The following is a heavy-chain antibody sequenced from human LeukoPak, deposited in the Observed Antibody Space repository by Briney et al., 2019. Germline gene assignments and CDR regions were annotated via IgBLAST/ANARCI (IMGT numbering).Heavy chain of an antibody. CDR2: IIPVLGIA. V-gene: IGHV1-69*04. D-gene: IGHD3-22*01. Sequence: SVKVSCKASGGTFSSYAIRWVRQAPGQGLEWMGRIIPVLGIANYPQKFQGRVTITADKSTSTAYMALSRLRSEGTAVYSCARDRNVNYSDGSGYSAPRYYYGMDVWGQGTTVTVSS. J-gene: IGHJ6*02. CDR3: ARDRNVNYSDGSGYSAPRYYYGMDV. CDR1: GGTFSSYA.